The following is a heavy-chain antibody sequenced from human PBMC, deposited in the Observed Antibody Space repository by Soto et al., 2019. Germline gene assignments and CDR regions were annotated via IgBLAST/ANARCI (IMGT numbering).Heavy chain of an antibody. CDR2: IYPGDSEI. J-gene: IGHJ6*02. V-gene: IGHV5-51*01. Sequence: ESLKISCKGSGYSFSRYWIGWVRQMPGKGLEWMGIIYPGDSEIRYSPSFQGQVTISADTYISTAYLQWSSLKASDTAIYYCARRRGSGSDYYYNYGMGVWGQGTTVTVSS. CDR1: GYSFSRYW. D-gene: IGHD1-26*01. CDR3: ARRRGSGSDYYYNYGMGV.